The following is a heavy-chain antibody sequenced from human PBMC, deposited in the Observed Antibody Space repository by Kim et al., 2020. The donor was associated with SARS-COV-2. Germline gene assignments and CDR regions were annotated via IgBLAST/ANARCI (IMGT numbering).Heavy chain of an antibody. J-gene: IGHJ6*02. V-gene: IGHV3-48*03. CDR2: ISSSGSTI. CDR1: GFTFSSYE. Sequence: GGSLRLSCAASGFTFSSYEMNWVRQAPGKGLEWDSYISSSGSTIYYADSVKGRFTIPRDNAKNSLYLQMDNLSAEDTAVYYCARADFDWLLISYGMDVWGLGTTVTVSS. CDR3: ARADFDWLLISYGMDV. D-gene: IGHD3-9*01.